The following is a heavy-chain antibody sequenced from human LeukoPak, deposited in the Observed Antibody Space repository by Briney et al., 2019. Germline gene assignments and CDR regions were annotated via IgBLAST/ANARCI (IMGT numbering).Heavy chain of an antibody. CDR3: ATYRQVLLPFES. D-gene: IGHD2-8*02. CDR2: IFLSGGEI. Sequence: GGSLRLSCAASGFTFSTFAMIWVRQPPGKGLEWVSSIFLSGGEIHYADSVRGRFTISRDNSESTLSLQMNSLRAEDTAIYYCATYRQVLLPFESWGQGTLVTVSS. J-gene: IGHJ4*02. V-gene: IGHV3-23*01. CDR1: GFTFSTFA.